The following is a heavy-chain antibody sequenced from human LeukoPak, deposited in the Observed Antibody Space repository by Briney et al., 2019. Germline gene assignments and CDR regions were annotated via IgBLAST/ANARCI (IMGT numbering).Heavy chain of an antibody. D-gene: IGHD4-23*01. CDR1: GFTFSNYP. CDR2: ISYDGSNK. V-gene: IGHV3-30-3*01. J-gene: IGHJ4*02. Sequence: GGSLRLSCAASGFTFSNYPMHWVRQAPGKGLEWVAVISYDGSNKYYADSVKGRFTISRDNSKNTLYLQMNSLRAEDTAVYFCVRAIGSNTLWGQGTLVTVSS. CDR3: VRAIGSNTL.